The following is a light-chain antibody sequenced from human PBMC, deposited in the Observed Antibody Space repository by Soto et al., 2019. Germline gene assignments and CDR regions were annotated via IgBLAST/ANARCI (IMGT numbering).Light chain of an antibody. CDR1: QSISTY. CDR3: QQYNNWPRT. Sequence: ENVLTQSPATLSLSPGERATLSCRASQSISTYLAWYQQKPGQPPRLLIYDASHTATGIPARFGGSGSGTDFTLTISNLEPEDFAVYYCQQYNNWPRTFGQGTKVDIK. J-gene: IGKJ1*01. V-gene: IGKV3-11*01. CDR2: DAS.